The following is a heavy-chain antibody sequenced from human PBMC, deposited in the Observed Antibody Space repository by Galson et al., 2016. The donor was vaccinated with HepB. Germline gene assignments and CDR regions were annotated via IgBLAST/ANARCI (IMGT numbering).Heavy chain of an antibody. CDR2: IYPGDSGT. CDR1: GYSFTTYW. D-gene: IGHD6-6*01. V-gene: IGHV5-51*01. J-gene: IGHJ3*02. Sequence: QSGAEVKKPGESLKISCKGSGYSFTTYWIGWVRQMPGKGLEWMGIIYPGDSGTRYSPSFQGQVTFSADRSISTAYLQWGSLKASDTAMYYCARQHSGSLEACDIWGQGTVVTVSS. CDR3: ARQHSGSLEACDI.